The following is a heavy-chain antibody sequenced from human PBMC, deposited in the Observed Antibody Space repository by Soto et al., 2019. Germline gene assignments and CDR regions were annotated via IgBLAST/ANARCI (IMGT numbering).Heavy chain of an antibody. Sequence: PSETLSLTCTVSGGSISSYYWSWIRQPAGKGLEWIGRIYTSGSTNYNPSLKSRVTMSVDTSKNQFSLKLSSVTAADTAVYYCARDVRSSSSSGRDMGVFDYWGQETLVTVSS. CDR1: GGSISSYY. D-gene: IGHD6-6*01. V-gene: IGHV4-4*07. J-gene: IGHJ4*02. CDR3: ARDVRSSSSSGRDMGVFDY. CDR2: IYTSGST.